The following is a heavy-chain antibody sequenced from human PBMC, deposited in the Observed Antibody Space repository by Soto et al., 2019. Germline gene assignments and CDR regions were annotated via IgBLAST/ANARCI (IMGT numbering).Heavy chain of an antibody. CDR3: AYRQTFGGIVVFGH. D-gene: IGHD3-16*02. CDR1: GFSLRTSGVG. J-gene: IGHJ4*02. Sequence: SGPTLVNPTQTLTLTCTFSGFSLRTSGVGVGWIRQPPGKALEWLALIYWNDDKRYSPSLKNRLTITKDTSKNQVVLSMTNMDPVDTGTYYCAYRQTFGGIVVFGHWGQGTLVTVSS. CDR2: IYWNDDK. V-gene: IGHV2-5*01.